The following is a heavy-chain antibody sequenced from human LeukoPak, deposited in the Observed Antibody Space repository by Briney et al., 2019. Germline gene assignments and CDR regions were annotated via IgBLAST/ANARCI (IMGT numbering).Heavy chain of an antibody. J-gene: IGHJ6*03. CDR2: IYYSGST. V-gene: IGHV4-59*01. CDR1: GGSISSYY. D-gene: IGHD2-21*01. CDR3: ASSQGCGLYYYYMDV. Sequence: PSETLSLTCTVSGGSISSYYWSWIRQPPGKGLEWIGYIYYSGSTNYNPSLKSRVTISVDTSKNQFSLKLSSGTAADRAVYYSASSQGCGLYYYYMDVWGKGTTVTVSS.